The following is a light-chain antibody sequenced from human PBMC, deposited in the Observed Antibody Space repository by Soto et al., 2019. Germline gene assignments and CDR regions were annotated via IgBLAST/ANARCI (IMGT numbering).Light chain of an antibody. CDR2: EVS. Sequence: QSVLTQPASVSGSPGQSITISCTGTSSDVGSYNLVSWYQQHPGKAPKLMIYEVSKQPSGVSNRFSGSKSGNTASLTISGLQAEDEADYYCCSYAGSSTSLVVFGGGTKLTVL. CDR1: SSDVGSYNL. V-gene: IGLV2-23*02. CDR3: CSYAGSSTSLVV. J-gene: IGLJ2*01.